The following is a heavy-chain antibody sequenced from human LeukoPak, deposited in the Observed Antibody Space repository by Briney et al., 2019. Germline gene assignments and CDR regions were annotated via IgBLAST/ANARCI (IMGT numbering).Heavy chain of an antibody. CDR2: IKSDGSST. Sequence: GGSLRLSCAASGFTFSSYWMHWIRQAPGKGQVWVSRIKSDGSSTNYADSVKGRFTISRDNAKNTLYLQMNSLRAEDTAVYYCSRSPYLHYSGSYDYFDYWGQGTLVTVSS. D-gene: IGHD1-26*01. CDR3: SRSPYLHYSGSYDYFDY. V-gene: IGHV3-74*01. CDR1: GFTFSSYW. J-gene: IGHJ4*02.